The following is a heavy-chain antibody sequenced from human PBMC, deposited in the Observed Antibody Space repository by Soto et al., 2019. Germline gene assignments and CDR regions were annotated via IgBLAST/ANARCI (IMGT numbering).Heavy chain of an antibody. CDR3: ARGVVVVAASKLGWFDP. D-gene: IGHD2-15*01. J-gene: IGHJ5*02. Sequence: QVQLVQSGAEVKKPGSSVKVSCKASGGTFSRDAISWVRQAPGQGLEWMGGIIPMFGTAKYVQKFQGRLTITADESTTTAYMELISLRSDDTAVYYCARGVVVVAASKLGWFDPWGQGTLVTVSS. CDR2: IIPMFGTA. V-gene: IGHV1-69*01. CDR1: GGTFSRDA.